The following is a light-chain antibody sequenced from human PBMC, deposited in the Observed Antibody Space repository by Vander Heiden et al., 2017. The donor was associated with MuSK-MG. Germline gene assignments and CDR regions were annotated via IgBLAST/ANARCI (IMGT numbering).Light chain of an antibody. CDR3: QQRSNWPLT. V-gene: IGKV3-11*01. CDR2: DAS. CDR1: QSVSSY. Sequence: IVLTPSPATLALSPAERATLSCRASQSVSSYVAWYQQKPGQAPRLLIYDASNRATGTPARFSGSGSGTAFTLAISSLEPEDFAVYYCQQRSNWPLTFGGGTKVEIK. J-gene: IGKJ4*01.